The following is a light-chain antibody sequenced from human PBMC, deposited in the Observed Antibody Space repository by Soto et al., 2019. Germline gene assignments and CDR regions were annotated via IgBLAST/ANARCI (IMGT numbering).Light chain of an antibody. CDR2: DAS. CDR3: QQYDSWPLT. CDR1: QSVSSK. V-gene: IGKV3-15*01. Sequence: EIVMTQSPATLSVSPGERATLSCRASQSVSSKLAWYQQKPGQAPRLLIYDASTRATGIPARFSGSGSGTEFTLTISSLQSEDFEVYYCQQYDSWPLTFGGEAKVEIK. J-gene: IGKJ4*01.